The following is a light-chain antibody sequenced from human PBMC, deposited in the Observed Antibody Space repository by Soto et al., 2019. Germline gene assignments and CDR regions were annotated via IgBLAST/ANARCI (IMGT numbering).Light chain of an antibody. J-gene: IGKJ1*01. CDR2: AAS. Sequence: DIQMTQSPSSLSASVGDRVTITCRASQTISNYLNWYQQKPGKAPKLLIYAASSLQSGVPSAFSGSRSGTNFTLTISSLQPADFATYYCQQSYSVPPSFGQGTKVDIK. CDR3: QQSYSVPPS. CDR1: QTISNY. V-gene: IGKV1-39*01.